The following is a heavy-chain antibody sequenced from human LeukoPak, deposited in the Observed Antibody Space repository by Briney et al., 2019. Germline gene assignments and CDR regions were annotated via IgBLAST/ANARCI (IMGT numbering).Heavy chain of an antibody. V-gene: IGHV1-2*02. CDR2: INPKSGGT. CDR3: ARDGYNSRWYYYYGMDV. Sequence: ASVKVSCKSSGYTFTGYYMRWVRQAPGQGLEWMGWINPKSGGTNYAQKFQGRVTMTRDTSISTAYMELSRLRSDDTAVYYCARDGYNSRWYYYYGMDVWGQGTTVTVSS. CDR1: GYTFTGYY. J-gene: IGHJ6*02. D-gene: IGHD5-24*01.